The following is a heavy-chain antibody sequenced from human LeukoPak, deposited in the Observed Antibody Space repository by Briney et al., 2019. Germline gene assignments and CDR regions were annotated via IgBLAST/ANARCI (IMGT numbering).Heavy chain of an antibody. D-gene: IGHD2/OR15-2a*01. Sequence: SGGSLRLSCAASGFTVSSNYMSWVRQAPGKGLEWVSVIYSGGSTYYADSVKGRFTISRDNSKNTLYLQMNSLRAEDTAVYYCASWSSQRIVADAFDIWGQGTMVTVSS. J-gene: IGHJ3*02. CDR3: ASWSSQRIVADAFDI. V-gene: IGHV3-66*01. CDR1: GFTVSSNY. CDR2: IYSGGST.